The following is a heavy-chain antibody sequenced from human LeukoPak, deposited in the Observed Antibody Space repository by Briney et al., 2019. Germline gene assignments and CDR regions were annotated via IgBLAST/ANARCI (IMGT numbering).Heavy chain of an antibody. Sequence: EVSVKVSCKASGYTFTNYAMNWVRQAPGQGLEWMGWINTNTGNPTYAQGFTGRFVFSLDTSVSTAYLQISSLKAEDTAMYYCARERRSSSPGEQQLVRAFDIWGQGTMVTVSS. CDR3: ARERRSSSPGEQQLVRAFDI. J-gene: IGHJ3*02. V-gene: IGHV7-4-1*02. D-gene: IGHD6-13*01. CDR1: GYTFTNYA. CDR2: INTNTGNP.